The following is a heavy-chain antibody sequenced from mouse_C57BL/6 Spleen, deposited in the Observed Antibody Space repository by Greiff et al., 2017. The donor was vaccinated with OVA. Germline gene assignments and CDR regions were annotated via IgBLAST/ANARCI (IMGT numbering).Heavy chain of an antibody. J-gene: IGHJ1*03. CDR2: FYPGSGSI. V-gene: IGHV1-62-2*01. Sequence: VMLVESGAELVKPGASVKLSCKASGYTFTEYTIHWVKQRSGQGLEWIGWFYPGSGSIKYNEKFKDKATLTADKSSSTVYMELSRLTSEDSAVYFCARAPYDYDQDWYFDVWGTGTTVTVSS. CDR3: ARAPYDYDQDWYFDV. D-gene: IGHD2-4*01. CDR1: GYTFTEYT.